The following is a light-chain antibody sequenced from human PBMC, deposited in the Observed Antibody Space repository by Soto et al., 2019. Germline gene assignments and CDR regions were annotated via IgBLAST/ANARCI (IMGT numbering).Light chain of an antibody. CDR2: SNN. CDR3: QSYDSSPSGSVV. CDR1: SSNIGAGYD. J-gene: IGLJ2*01. V-gene: IGLV1-40*01. Sequence: QSVLTQPPSVSGAPGQRVTISCTGSSSNIGAGYDVHWYQQLPGTAPKLLIYSNNQRPSGVPDRFSGSKSGTSASLAITGLQAEDEADYYCQSYDSSPSGSVVFGGGTKLTVL.